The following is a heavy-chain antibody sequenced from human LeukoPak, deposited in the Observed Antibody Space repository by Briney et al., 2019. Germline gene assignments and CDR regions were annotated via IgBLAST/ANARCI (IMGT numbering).Heavy chain of an antibody. V-gene: IGHV5-10-1*01. CDR2: IDASDSYT. D-gene: IGHD5-24*01. J-gene: IGHJ3*02. CDR3: TRSPRDGYHDAFDI. Sequence: GESLKISCQGSGYIFTSYWISWVRQVPGKGLEWMGRIDASDSYTNYSPSFQGHVTISADKSISTAYLQWSSLKASDTAMYYCTRSPRDGYHDAFDIWGQGTMVTVFS. CDR1: GYIFTSYW.